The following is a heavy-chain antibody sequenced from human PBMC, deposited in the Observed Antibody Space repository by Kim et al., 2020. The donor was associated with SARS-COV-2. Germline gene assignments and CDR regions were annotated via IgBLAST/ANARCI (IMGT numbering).Heavy chain of an antibody. J-gene: IGHJ6*02. CDR2: IYNSGNT. CDR1: SGSISSYY. CDR3: ARGVKTGGTTIYYYYAMDV. D-gene: IGHD1-1*01. V-gene: IGHV4-59*01. Sequence: SETLSLTCNVSSGSISSYYWSWIRQPPGKGLEWIGYIYNSGNTNYNPSLKSRVTISVDASKNQFSLKLSSVTAADTAVYYCARGVKTGGTTIYYYYAMDVWGQGTTVTGSS.